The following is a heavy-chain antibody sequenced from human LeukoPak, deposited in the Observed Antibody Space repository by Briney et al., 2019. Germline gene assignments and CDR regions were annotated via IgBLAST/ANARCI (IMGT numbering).Heavy chain of an antibody. J-gene: IGHJ6*03. CDR3: ARTTMVRGTYYMDV. V-gene: IGHV4-4*07. CDR1: GGSISSYY. D-gene: IGHD3-10*01. Sequence: SETLSLTCTVSGGSISSYYWSWIRQPAGKGLEWIGRIYISGSTNYNPSLKSRVTMSVDTSRNQFSLKLSSVTAADTAVYHCARTTMVRGTYYMDVWGKGTTVTISS. CDR2: IYISGST.